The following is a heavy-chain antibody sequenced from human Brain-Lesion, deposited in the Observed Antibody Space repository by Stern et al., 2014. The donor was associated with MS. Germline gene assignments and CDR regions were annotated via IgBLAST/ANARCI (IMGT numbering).Heavy chain of an antibody. D-gene: IGHD3-10*01. V-gene: IGHV3-30*03. Sequence: VQLVESGGAVVQPRRSLRLSCAASGLTFSSHGMHWVRLAPGKGLEWGAVVSYDGGSKTYADSVKGRFTISRDNSKNTLYLQMNSLRAEDTAVYYCATDRGLVWFGGLLYWGQGTQVTVST. CDR3: ATDRGLVWFGGLLY. J-gene: IGHJ4*02. CDR2: VSYDGGSK. CDR1: GLTFSSHG.